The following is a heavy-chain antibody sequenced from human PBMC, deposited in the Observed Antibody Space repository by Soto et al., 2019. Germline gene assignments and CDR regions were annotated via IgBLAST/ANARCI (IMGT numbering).Heavy chain of an antibody. CDR2: INSDGSVS. D-gene: IGHD2-15*01. V-gene: IGHV3-74*01. CDR3: ARGDCVGGTCYSLAGSFYYYMGV. CDR1: GFTFSNYW. J-gene: IGHJ6*03. Sequence: EVQLVESGGGLVQPGGSLRLSCAASGFTFSNYWMYWVRQAPGKGLVWVSRINSDGSVSSYADSVKGRLTISRDNVKNTLYLQMDRLRAEDTAVYYCARGDCVGGTCYSLAGSFYYYMGVWGKGTTVTVFS.